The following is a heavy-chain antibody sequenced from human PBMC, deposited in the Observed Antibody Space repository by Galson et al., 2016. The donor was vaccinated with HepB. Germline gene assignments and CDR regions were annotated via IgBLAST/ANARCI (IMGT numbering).Heavy chain of an antibody. V-gene: IGHV3-33*06. CDR2: LWPDATNE. Sequence: SLRLSCAASGFTFSCCGMHWVRQAPGKGLEWVAVLWPDATNEKYGDAVKGRFTISRDNSKNTLYLQMNSLRVEDTAVYYCAKEGHYEGHFYMDVWGEGTTVTVSS. D-gene: IGHD4-17*01. J-gene: IGHJ6*03. CDR3: AKEGHYEGHFYMDV. CDR1: GFTFSCCG.